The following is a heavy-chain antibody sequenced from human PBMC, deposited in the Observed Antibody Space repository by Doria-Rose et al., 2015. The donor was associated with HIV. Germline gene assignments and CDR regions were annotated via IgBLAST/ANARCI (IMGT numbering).Heavy chain of an antibody. CDR3: ARDRGDY. V-gene: IGHV4-4*07. J-gene: IGHJ4*02. Sequence: SIHNFYWTWVRQAAGKGLERIGRIYSTGSTNYNPSLQSRVTISIDTSRSQFSLSLRSVTAADTAFYFCARDRGDYWGQGALVAVTS. CDR2: IYSTGST. CDR1: SIHNFY.